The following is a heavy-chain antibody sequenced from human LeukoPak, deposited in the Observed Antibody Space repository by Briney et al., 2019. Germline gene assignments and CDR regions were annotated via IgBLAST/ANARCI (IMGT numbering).Heavy chain of an antibody. V-gene: IGHV4-59*01. CDR3: ARGPNYASGSYVNEVFDY. CDR2: IYYSGST. D-gene: IGHD3-10*01. Sequence: AETLSLTCNVSGGSISSNYWSWIWQPPGKGLEWIGYIYYSGSTNYNPSLKSRVTISVDTSKNQFSLKLSSVTAADTAVYYCARGPNYASGSYVNEVFDYWGQGTLVTVSS. CDR1: GGSISSNY. J-gene: IGHJ4*02.